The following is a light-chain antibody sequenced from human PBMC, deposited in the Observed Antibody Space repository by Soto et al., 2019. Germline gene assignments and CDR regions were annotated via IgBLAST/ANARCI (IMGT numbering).Light chain of an antibody. J-gene: IGKJ2*01. V-gene: IGKV1-39*01. Sequence: DIQMTQSPPSLSASVGDRVTITCRASQSISSHLNWYQQKPGKAPKLLIYAASSLQSGVPSRFSGSGSGTDFTLTISSLQPEDFASYYCQQSYSSPYTFGQGTKLEIK. CDR1: QSISSH. CDR2: AAS. CDR3: QQSYSSPYT.